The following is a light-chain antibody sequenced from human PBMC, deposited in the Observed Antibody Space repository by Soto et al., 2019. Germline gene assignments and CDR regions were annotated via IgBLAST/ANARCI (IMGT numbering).Light chain of an antibody. J-gene: IGKJ1*01. CDR2: RAS. V-gene: IGKV3-15*01. Sequence: IVTTQSPATLSVSPGESATLSCRASQNIYSNIAWYQQRPGQAPRLLIYRASTRAPGVPARFSGSGSGTDFTLTISSLQSEDFAVYSCLQYHNLWAFGRGTKVDI. CDR1: QNIYSN. CDR3: LQYHNLWA.